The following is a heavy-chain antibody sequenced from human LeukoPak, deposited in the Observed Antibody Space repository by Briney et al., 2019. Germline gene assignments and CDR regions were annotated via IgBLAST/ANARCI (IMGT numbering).Heavy chain of an antibody. J-gene: IGHJ4*02. CDR2: ISSSSNYI. CDR3: ARAQYYYGSGSYYTFDY. V-gene: IGHV3-21*01. CDR1: GFTFSSYN. D-gene: IGHD3-10*01. Sequence: GGSLRLSCAASGFTFSSYNMNWVRQAPGKGLEWVSSISSSSNYIYYADSVKGRFTISRDNAKNSLYPQMNSLRAEDTAVYYCARAQYYYGSGSYYTFDYWGQGTLVTVSS.